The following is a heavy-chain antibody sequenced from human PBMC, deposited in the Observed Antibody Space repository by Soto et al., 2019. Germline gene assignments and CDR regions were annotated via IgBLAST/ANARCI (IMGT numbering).Heavy chain of an antibody. CDR1: SGSLSGYY. V-gene: IGHV4-34*01. J-gene: IGHJ4*02. Sequence: SETLSLTCSIYSGSLSGYYWSWIRQPPGKGLEWIGEISQSGNTNYSPSLKSRVSISIDTSKKQFSLNLASVSAADTAVYYCARAPKVSGSSQTRPDFWGQGTLVTVS. CDR2: ISQSGNT. D-gene: IGHD6-6*01. CDR3: ARAPKVSGSSQTRPDF.